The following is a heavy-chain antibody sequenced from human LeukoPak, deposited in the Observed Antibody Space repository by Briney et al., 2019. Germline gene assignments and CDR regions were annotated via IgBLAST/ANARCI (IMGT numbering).Heavy chain of an antibody. Sequence: GGSLRLSCAASGFSFSNCSMNWVRQAPGKGLEWVSSISSSSTYIYYADLLEGRFTISRDNVRNSLYLQMNSLRAEDTAVYYCAGDYEGNLAFDIWGQGTMVTVSS. J-gene: IGHJ3*02. V-gene: IGHV3-21*01. D-gene: IGHD4-23*01. CDR2: ISSSSTYI. CDR1: GFSFSNCS. CDR3: AGDYEGNLAFDI.